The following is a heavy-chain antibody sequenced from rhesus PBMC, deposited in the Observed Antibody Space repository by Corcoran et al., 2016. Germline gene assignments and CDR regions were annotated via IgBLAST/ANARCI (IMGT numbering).Heavy chain of an antibody. CDR2: ILYSGST. V-gene: IGHV4-122*02. J-gene: IGHJ2*01. CDR1: GYSISSGYG. Sequence: QLQLQESGPGLVKPSETLSLTCAVSGYSISSGYGWSWIRQSPGKGLEWIAFILYSGSTSYNPSLKSRVTISRDTSKNQFSLNLNSVTAADTAVYYCVRDNNNYVYWYFDLWGPGTPITISS. D-gene: IGHD3-22*01. CDR3: VRDNNNYVYWYFDL.